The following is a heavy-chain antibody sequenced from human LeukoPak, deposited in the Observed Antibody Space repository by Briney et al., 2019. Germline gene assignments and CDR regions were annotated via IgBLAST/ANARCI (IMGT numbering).Heavy chain of an antibody. CDR3: AKVHPYYDFWSGYYSNFDC. CDR2: ISGSGGST. CDR1: GFTVSSNY. J-gene: IGHJ4*02. D-gene: IGHD3-3*01. Sequence: GGSLRLSCAASGFTVSSNYMSWVRQAPGKGLEWVSAISGSGGSTYYADSVKGRFTISRDNSKNTLYLQMNSLRAEDTAVYYCAKVHPYYDFWSGYYSNFDCWGQGTLVTVSS. V-gene: IGHV3-23*01.